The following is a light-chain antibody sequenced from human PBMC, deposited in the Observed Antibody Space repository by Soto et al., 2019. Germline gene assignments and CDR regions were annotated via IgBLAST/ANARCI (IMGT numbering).Light chain of an antibody. CDR1: SSNIGAGYD. Sequence: QAVVTQPPSVSGAPGQRVTFSCTGNSSNIGAGYDVHWYQQLPGTAPKLLIYGNTNRPSGVPDRFSGSKSGTSASLAITGLQAEDEADYHCQSYDSSLSGSVFGGGTQLTVL. CDR3: QSYDSSLSGSV. J-gene: IGLJ2*01. CDR2: GNT. V-gene: IGLV1-40*01.